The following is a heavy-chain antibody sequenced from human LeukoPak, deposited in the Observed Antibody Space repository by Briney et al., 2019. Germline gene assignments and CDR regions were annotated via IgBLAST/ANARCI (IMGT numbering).Heavy chain of an antibody. Sequence: SETLSLTCSVSGASIGSGSNYWGWIRQPPGKTLEWIGSIYSSGSTYYNSSLQSRVIIIIDTPKNHFSLTLSSVTAADTAVYYCASYSDYVWGSYRPFWGYFDYWGQGTLVTVPS. V-gene: IGHV4-39*07. J-gene: IGHJ4*02. D-gene: IGHD3-16*02. CDR2: IYSSGST. CDR1: GASIGSGSNY. CDR3: ASYSDYVWGSYRPFWGYFDY.